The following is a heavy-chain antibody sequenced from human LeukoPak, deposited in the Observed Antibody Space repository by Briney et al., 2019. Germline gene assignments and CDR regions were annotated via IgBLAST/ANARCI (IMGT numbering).Heavy chain of an antibody. J-gene: IGHJ4*02. D-gene: IGHD3-10*01. CDR1: GGTFSSYA. CDR3: ARDGNYYGSGSPLFDY. Sequence: ASVKVSCKASGGTFSSYAISWVRQAPGQGLEWMGRIIPILGIANYAQKFQGRVTITADKSTSTAYMEPSSLRSEDTAVYYCARDGNYYGSGSPLFDYWGQGTLVTVSS. CDR2: IIPILGIA. V-gene: IGHV1-69*04.